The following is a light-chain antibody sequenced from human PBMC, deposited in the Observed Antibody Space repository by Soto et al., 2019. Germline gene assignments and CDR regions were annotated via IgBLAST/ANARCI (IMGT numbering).Light chain of an antibody. J-gene: IGLJ2*01. CDR3: SSYADNNNVL. V-gene: IGLV2-8*01. Sequence: QSALTQPPSASGSPGQSVTISCTGTSSDLRGFKYVSWFQQHPGKAPKLMIYEVTKRPSGVPDRFSGSKFGNTASLTVSGLHTEDEADYYCSSYADNNNVLFGGGTKLTVL. CDR2: EVT. CDR1: SSDLRGFKY.